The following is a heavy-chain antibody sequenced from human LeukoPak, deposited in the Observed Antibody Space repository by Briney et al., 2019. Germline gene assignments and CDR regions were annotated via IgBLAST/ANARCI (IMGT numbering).Heavy chain of an antibody. CDR2: ISSASNMI. Sequence: GGSLRLSCAASGLTFSSYEMNWVRQAPGKGLEWISYISSASNMIYYAESVKGRFTISRDNAKNSLYMQMNSLRAEDTAVYYCATASGSWYRYYFDSWGQGILVTVSS. V-gene: IGHV3-48*03. D-gene: IGHD6-13*01. CDR1: GLTFSSYE. CDR3: ATASGSWYRYYFDS. J-gene: IGHJ4*02.